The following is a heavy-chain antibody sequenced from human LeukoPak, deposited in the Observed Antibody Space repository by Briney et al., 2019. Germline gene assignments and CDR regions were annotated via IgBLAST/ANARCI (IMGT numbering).Heavy chain of an antibody. CDR1: GGSISSSSYY. CDR2: IYYSGST. CDR3: ARVYYYGSGSPPGYWFDP. V-gene: IGHV4-39*01. Sequence: SETLSLTCTVSGGSISSSSYYWGWIRQPPGKGLEGIGSIYYSGSTYYNPSLKSRVTISVDTSKNQFSLKLSSVTAADTAVYYCARVYYYGSGSPPGYWFDPWGQGTLVTVSS. J-gene: IGHJ5*02. D-gene: IGHD3-10*01.